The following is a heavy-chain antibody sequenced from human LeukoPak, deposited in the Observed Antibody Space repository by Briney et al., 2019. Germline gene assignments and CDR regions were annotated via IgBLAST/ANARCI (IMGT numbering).Heavy chain of an antibody. V-gene: IGHV3-30*03. CDR3: ARAGMVATRSGDY. CDR1: GFTFSSYG. J-gene: IGHJ4*02. D-gene: IGHD5-12*01. Sequence: PGRSLRLSCAASGFTFSSYGMHWVRQAPGKGLEWVAVISYDGGNKYHADSVKGRFTISRDNSKNTLYLQMNSLRAEDTAVYYCARAGMVATRSGDYWGQGTLVTVSS. CDR2: ISYDGGNK.